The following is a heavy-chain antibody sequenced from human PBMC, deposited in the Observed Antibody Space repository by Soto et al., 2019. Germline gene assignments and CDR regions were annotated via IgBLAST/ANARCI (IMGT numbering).Heavy chain of an antibody. J-gene: IGHJ6*03. CDR3: ARGAGYCCGGSCYSGFRYYYYYYMDV. Sequence: PSETLSLTCAVYGGSFSGYYWSWIRQPPGKGLEWIGEINHSGSTNYNPSLKSRVTISVDTSKNQISLKLSSVTAADTAVYYCARGAGYCCGGSCYSGFRYYYYYYMDVWGKGTTVTVSS. CDR1: GGSFSGYY. D-gene: IGHD2-15*01. V-gene: IGHV4-34*01. CDR2: INHSGST.